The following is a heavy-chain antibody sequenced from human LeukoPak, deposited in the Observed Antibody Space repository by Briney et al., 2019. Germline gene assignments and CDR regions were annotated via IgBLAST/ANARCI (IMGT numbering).Heavy chain of an antibody. CDR2: SSAYNGNT. D-gene: IGHD3-22*01. J-gene: IGHJ4*02. CDR1: GYTFTSYG. CDR3: ARVGDIYDRSGYYFDY. Sequence: AAAKVSCKASGYTFTSYGISWVRQAHGQGLEWMGWSSAYNGNTNYAQKLQGRVTMTTATSTSTAYMALRSLRSEDTAVYYCARVGDIYDRSGYYFDYWGQGTLVTVSS. V-gene: IGHV1-18*01.